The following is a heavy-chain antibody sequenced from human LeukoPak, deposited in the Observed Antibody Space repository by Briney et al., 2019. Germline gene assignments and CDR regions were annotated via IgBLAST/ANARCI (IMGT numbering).Heavy chain of an antibody. CDR2: INHSGST. Sequence: SETLSLTCAVYGGSFSGYYWSWIRQPPGKGLESIGEINHSGSTNYNPSLKSRVTISVDTSKNQFSLQLNSVTPEDTAVYYCARETTVTTLPEYFQHWGQGTLVTVSS. CDR1: GGSFSGYY. D-gene: IGHD4-17*01. V-gene: IGHV4-34*01. J-gene: IGHJ1*01. CDR3: ARETTVTTLPEYFQH.